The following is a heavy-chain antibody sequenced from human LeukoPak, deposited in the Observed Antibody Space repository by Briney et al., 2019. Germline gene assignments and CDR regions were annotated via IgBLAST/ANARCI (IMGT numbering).Heavy chain of an antibody. Sequence: GGSLRLSCAASGFTFSNYWMSWVRQAPGKGLEWVANIKQDGSEKFYVDSVKGRFTISRDNSKNTLYLQMNSLRAEDTAVYYCASSITMVRGALTNWFDPWGQGTLVTVSS. J-gene: IGHJ5*02. CDR3: ASSITMVRGALTNWFDP. D-gene: IGHD3-10*01. CDR1: GFTFSNYW. CDR2: IKQDGSEK. V-gene: IGHV3-7*03.